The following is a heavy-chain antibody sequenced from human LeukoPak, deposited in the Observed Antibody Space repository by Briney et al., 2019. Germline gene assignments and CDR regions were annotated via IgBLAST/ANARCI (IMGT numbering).Heavy chain of an antibody. J-gene: IGHJ4*02. CDR2: IYYSGST. Sequence: PSETLSLTCTVSGGSISSYYWSWIRQPPGKGLEWIGYIYYSGSTNYNPSLKSRVTISVDTSKNQFSLKLSSVTAADTAVYYCAGRRGGGYFDYWHQGTLVIVSS. CDR3: AGRRGGGYFDY. V-gene: IGHV4-59*01. D-gene: IGHD3-16*01. CDR1: GGSISSYY.